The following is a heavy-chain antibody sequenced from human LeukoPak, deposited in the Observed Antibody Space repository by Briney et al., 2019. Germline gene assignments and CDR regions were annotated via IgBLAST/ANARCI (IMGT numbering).Heavy chain of an antibody. J-gene: IGHJ4*02. CDR1: GLTVGSNY. D-gene: IGHD3-10*01. V-gene: IGHV3-53*01. CDR2: IYSADDT. Sequence: AGGSLRLSCAASGLTVGSNYMTWVRQAPGKGLEWVSVIYSADDTYYTDSVKGRFTISRDNSQNTVYLQMNSLRAEDTAVYYCAKQIGELPIDYWGQGTLVTVSS. CDR3: AKQIGELPIDY.